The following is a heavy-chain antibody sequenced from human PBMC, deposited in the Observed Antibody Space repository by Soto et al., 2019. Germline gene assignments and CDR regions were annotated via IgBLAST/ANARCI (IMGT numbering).Heavy chain of an antibody. D-gene: IGHD3-10*01. V-gene: IGHV1-2*02. CDR2: INPNSGGT. J-gene: IGHJ5*02. CDR1: GYTFPGSY. CDR3: ARGGRITMVRGVISRFDP. Sequence: SVKVACRASGYTFPGSYMQWLGQAPRQGLEWMGWINPNSGGTNYAQKFQGRVTMTRDTSISTAYMELSRLRSDDTAVYYCARGGRITMVRGVISRFDPWGQGTLVTVS.